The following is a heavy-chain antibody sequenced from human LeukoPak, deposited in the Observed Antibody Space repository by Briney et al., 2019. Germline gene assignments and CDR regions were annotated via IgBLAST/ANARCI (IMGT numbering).Heavy chain of an antibody. J-gene: IGHJ4*02. CDR2: ISSSGSTV. CDR3: VRYGYCTSTSCYKFPDY. D-gene: IGHD2-2*02. Sequence: EGSLRLSCAASGFTFSDYYMSWVRQAPGKGLEWVSYISSSGSTVYYADSVKGRFTISRDNAKNSLYLQMNSLRAEDTAVYYCVRYGYCTSTSCYKFPDYWGQGTLVTVSS. CDR1: GFTFSDYY. V-gene: IGHV3-11*01.